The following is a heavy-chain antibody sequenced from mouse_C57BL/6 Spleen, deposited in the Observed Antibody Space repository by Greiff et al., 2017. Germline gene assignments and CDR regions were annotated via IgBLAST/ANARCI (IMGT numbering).Heavy chain of an antibody. Sequence: EVQLQQSGGGLVKPGGSLKLSCAASGFTFSDYGMHWVRQAPEKGLEWVAYISSGSSTIYYADTVKGRFTMSRDNAKNSLFLQMTSLRSEDTAVYYCDRPGDYDLEGYYAMDYWGQGTSVTVSS. J-gene: IGHJ4*01. CDR1: GFTFSDYG. D-gene: IGHD2-4*01. CDR3: DRPGDYDLEGYYAMDY. V-gene: IGHV5-17*01. CDR2: ISSGSSTI.